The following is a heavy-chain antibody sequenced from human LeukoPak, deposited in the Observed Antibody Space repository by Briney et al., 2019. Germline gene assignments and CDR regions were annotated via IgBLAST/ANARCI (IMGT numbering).Heavy chain of an antibody. V-gene: IGHV3-23*01. J-gene: IGHJ6*03. CDR3: AKDPNFYYCMDV. Sequence: GGSLRLSCAASGFTFSSYAMNWVRQAPGKGLEWVSTISGRRDSTSYADSVKGRFTISRDNSKNTLYLQMNSLRAEDTAVYYCAKDPNFYYCMDVWGKGTTVTISS. CDR2: ISGRRDST. CDR1: GFTFSSYA.